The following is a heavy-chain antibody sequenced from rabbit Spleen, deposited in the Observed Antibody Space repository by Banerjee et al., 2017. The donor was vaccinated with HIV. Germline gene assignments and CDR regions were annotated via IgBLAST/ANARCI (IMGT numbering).Heavy chain of an antibody. CDR3: ARDAAGREDFNL. V-gene: IGHV1S45*01. D-gene: IGHD4-2*01. CDR1: GFSFSSSYY. CDR2: IYADSSGST. Sequence: QEQLEESAGGLVQPGGSLKLSCTASGFSFSSSYYMCWVRQAPGKGLECIACIYADSSGSTYYASWAKGRFTISRTSSTTVTLQMTSLTVADTATYFCARDAAGREDFNLWGPGTLVTVS. J-gene: IGHJ4*01.